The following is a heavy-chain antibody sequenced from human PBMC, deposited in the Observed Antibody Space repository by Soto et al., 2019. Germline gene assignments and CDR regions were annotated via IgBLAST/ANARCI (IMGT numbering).Heavy chain of an antibody. D-gene: IGHD3-22*01. CDR3: GRPDGFYYAFDY. V-gene: IGHV4-39*01. Sequence: QLQLQESGPGLVKPSETLSLTCSVSGGSIINSLNYWGWIRQPPGKGLEWIGSIYYSGSAYYNPSLKSRVTISVDTSKNQFSLRLSSLTAADTAVYYCGRPDGFYYAFDYWGQGILVTVSS. J-gene: IGHJ4*02. CDR1: GGSIINSLNY. CDR2: IYYSGSA.